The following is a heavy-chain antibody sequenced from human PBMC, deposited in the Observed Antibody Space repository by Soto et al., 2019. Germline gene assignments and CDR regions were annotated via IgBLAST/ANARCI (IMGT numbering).Heavy chain of an antibody. CDR3: ARESGSYGYSRHFDY. Sequence: SETLSLTCTVSGGSISSYYWSWIRQPPGKGLEWIGYIYYSGSTNYNPSLKSRVTISVDTSKNQFSLKLSSVTAADTAVYYCARESGSYGYSRHFDYWGQGTLVTVSS. CDR1: GGSISSYY. D-gene: IGHD5-18*01. V-gene: IGHV4-59*01. CDR2: IYYSGST. J-gene: IGHJ4*02.